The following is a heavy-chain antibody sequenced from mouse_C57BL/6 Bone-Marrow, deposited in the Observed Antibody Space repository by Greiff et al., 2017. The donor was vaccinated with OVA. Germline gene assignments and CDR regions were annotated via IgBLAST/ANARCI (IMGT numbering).Heavy chain of an antibody. CDR1: GFSLSTFGMG. Sequence: QVTLKESGPGILQPSQTLSLTCSFSGFSLSTFGMGLGWLRQPSGQGLDGLAHIWWDDDKYYNPALKSRLTISKDTSKNQVFLKIANVDTADTATYYCARIASYYFDYWGQGTTLTVSS. CDR3: ARIASYYFDY. J-gene: IGHJ2*01. CDR2: IWWDDDK. V-gene: IGHV8-8*01.